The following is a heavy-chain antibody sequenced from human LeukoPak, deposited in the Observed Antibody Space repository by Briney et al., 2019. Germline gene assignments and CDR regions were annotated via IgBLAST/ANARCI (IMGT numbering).Heavy chain of an antibody. V-gene: IGHV3-48*01. CDR3: AREEGETTIAYYFDY. Sequence: GGSLRLSCAASEFTFSSYSMNWVRQAPGKGLEWVSFISSSSSTIYYADSVKGRFTISRDNAKNSLYLQMNSLRVEDTAVYYCAREEGETTIAYYFDYWGQGALVTVSS. CDR2: ISSSSSTI. D-gene: IGHD5-12*01. CDR1: EFTFSSYS. J-gene: IGHJ4*02.